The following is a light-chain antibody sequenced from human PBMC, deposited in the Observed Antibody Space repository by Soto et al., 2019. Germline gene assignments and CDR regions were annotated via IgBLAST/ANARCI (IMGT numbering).Light chain of an antibody. CDR2: SNM. CDR3: AVWDDSLNGYV. Sequence: QSAVTQPPSASGTRGQRVTISCSGSSSNIGSNTVNWYQQLPGRAPKLLIYSNMQRPSGVPDRFSGSKYGTSASLAISGLQSEDEADYYCAVWDDSLNGYVFGTGTNLTVL. J-gene: IGLJ1*01. V-gene: IGLV1-44*01. CDR1: SSNIGSNT.